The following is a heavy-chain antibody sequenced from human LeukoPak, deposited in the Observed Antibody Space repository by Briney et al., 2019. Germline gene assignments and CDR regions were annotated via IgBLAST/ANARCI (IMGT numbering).Heavy chain of an antibody. CDR1: GASISHYY. J-gene: IGHJ4*02. CDR3: ARLGSYHDF. Sequence: PSETLSLTCTVSGASISHYYWSWIRQTPEKGLEWMGHIHTSGGSSPYPSLKSRLTMSIETSRNQFSLKLTSVTAADTAVYFCARLGSYHDFWGQGALDTVSS. V-gene: IGHV4-4*09. D-gene: IGHD1-26*01. CDR2: IHTSGGS.